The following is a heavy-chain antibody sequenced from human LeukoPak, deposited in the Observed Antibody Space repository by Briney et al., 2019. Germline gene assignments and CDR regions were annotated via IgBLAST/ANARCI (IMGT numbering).Heavy chain of an antibody. V-gene: IGHV3-53*04. Sequence: GGSLRLSCAASGFTVSSNYMSWVRQAPGKGLEWVSVIYSGGSTYYADSVKGRFTISRHNSKNTLYLRMNSLRAEDTAVYYCARTNSGSYFDYWGQGTLVTVSS. CDR2: IYSGGST. CDR1: GFTVSSNY. D-gene: IGHD1-26*01. CDR3: ARTNSGSYFDY. J-gene: IGHJ4*02.